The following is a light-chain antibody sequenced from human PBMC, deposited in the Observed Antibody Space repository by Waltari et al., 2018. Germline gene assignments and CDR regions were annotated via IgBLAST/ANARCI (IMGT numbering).Light chain of an antibody. CDR1: SSDGGGYNY. CDR2: DVC. V-gene: IGLV2-11*01. CDR3: CSYAGSYTLEV. Sequence: QSALTQPRSVSGSPGQSVTISCTGTSSDGGGYNYVAWYQQHPGKAPKLMIYDVCKRPSGGPDRYCGYKSGHTTSLTISGLQAEDEADYYCCSYAGSYTLEVFGGGTKLTVL. J-gene: IGLJ2*01.